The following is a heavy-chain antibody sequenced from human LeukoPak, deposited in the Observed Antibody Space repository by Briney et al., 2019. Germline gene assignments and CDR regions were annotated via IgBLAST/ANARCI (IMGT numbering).Heavy chain of an antibody. CDR2: INAGNGNT. CDR3: ARDRGVDTAMVHIDY. D-gene: IGHD5-18*01. V-gene: IGHV1-3*01. J-gene: IGHJ4*02. CDR1: GYTFTSYA. Sequence: ASVKVSCKASGYTFTSYAMHWVRQAPGQRLEWMGWINAGNGNTKYSQKFQGRVTITRDTSASTAYMELSSLRSEDTAVYYCARDRGVDTAMVHIDYWGQGTLATVSS.